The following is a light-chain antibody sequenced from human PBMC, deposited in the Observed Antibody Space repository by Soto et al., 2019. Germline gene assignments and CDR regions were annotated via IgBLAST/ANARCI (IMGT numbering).Light chain of an antibody. CDR2: EAS. CDR1: QGIRSW. Sequence: DIQMTQSPSILSASVGDRVTITCRASQGIRSWLAWYQQKPGKVPNLLIYEASSLESGVPSRFSGSGSGTEFILTISSLYSRSFATYCCQQYNSSSRGTFGQGTSVEVK. CDR3: QQYNSSSRGT. V-gene: IGKV1-5*03. J-gene: IGKJ1*01.